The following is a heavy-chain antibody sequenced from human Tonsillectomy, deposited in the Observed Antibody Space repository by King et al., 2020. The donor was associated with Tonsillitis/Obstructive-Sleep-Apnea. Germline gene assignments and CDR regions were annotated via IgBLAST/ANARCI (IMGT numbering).Heavy chain of an antibody. CDR1: GFTFSSYG. J-gene: IGHJ3*02. CDR3: AKERAYYDFWSGYYNAFDI. CDR2: ISYDGSNK. D-gene: IGHD3-3*01. Sequence: VQLVESGGGVVQPGRSLRLSCAASGFTFSSYGMHWVRQAPGKGLEWVAVISYDGSNKYYADSVKGRFTISRDYSKNTLYLQMNSLRAEDTAVYYCAKERAYYDFWSGYYNAFDIWGQGTMVTVSS. V-gene: IGHV3-30*18.